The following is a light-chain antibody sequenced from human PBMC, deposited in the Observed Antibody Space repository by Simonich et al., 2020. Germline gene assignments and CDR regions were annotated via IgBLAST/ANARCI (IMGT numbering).Light chain of an antibody. V-gene: IGKV1-39*01. CDR1: QSISSS. J-gene: IGKJ4*01. CDR2: AAS. Sequence: DIQMTQSPSSLSASVGDRVTITCRASQSISSSLNWYQQKTGKAPKLLIYAASSLQSRVPSRFSGSGSGTDFTLTISSLQPEDFATYYCQQSYSTPLTFGGGTKVEIK. CDR3: QQSYSTPLT.